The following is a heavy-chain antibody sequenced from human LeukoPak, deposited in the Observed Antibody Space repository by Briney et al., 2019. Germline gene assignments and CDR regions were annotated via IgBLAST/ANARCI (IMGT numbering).Heavy chain of an antibody. CDR3: AKDPKADYYGSGSEDWFDP. CDR1: GFTFDDYA. J-gene: IGHJ5*02. CDR2: ISWNSGSI. Sequence: GRSLRLSCAASGFTFDDYAMHWVRQAPGKGLEWVSGISWNSGSIGYADSVKGRFTISRDNAKNSLYLQMNSLRAEDTAFYYCAKDPKADYYGSGSEDWFDPWGQGTQVTVSS. D-gene: IGHD3-10*01. V-gene: IGHV3-9*01.